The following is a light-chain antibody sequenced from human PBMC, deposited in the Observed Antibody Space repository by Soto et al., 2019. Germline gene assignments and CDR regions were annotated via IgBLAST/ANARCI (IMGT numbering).Light chain of an antibody. V-gene: IGKV3-15*01. CDR2: GAS. CDR1: QSVSSK. J-gene: IGKJ1*01. Sequence: EIVMTQSPATLSVSPGERATLSCRASQSVSSKLAWYQQKPGQVPRVLIYGASTRATGIPARFSGSGSGTEFTLTISSLQSEDFAVYFCQHYNDWPPTWTFGQGTEVDI. CDR3: QHYNDWPPTWT.